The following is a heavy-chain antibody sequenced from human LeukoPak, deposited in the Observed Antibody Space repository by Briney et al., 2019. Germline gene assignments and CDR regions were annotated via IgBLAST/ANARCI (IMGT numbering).Heavy chain of an antibody. CDR3: ARDLAMTTQYYYYYMDV. D-gene: IGHD4-11*01. CDR1: GYTFTSYG. Sequence: ASVKVSCKASGYTFTSYGISWVRQAPGQGLEWMGWISAYNGNTNYAQKLQGRVTMTTDTPTSTAYMELRSLRSDDTAVYYCARDLAMTTQYYYYYMDVWGKGTTVTVSS. V-gene: IGHV1-18*01. J-gene: IGHJ6*03. CDR2: ISAYNGNT.